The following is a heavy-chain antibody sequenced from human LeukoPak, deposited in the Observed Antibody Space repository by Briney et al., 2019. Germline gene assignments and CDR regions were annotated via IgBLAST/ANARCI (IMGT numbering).Heavy chain of an antibody. CDR2: INHRGST. CDR1: GGSFSGYY. J-gene: IGHJ6*03. V-gene: IGHV4-34*01. D-gene: IGHD3-22*01. Sequence: SETLSLTCAVYGGSFSGYYWTWIRQPPGKGPEWIGEINHRGSTKYNPSLKSRVTISEDTSKNQFSLKLSSVTAADTAVYYCARMVHDSSGYPGYYYYYMDVWGKGTTVTVSS. CDR3: ARMVHDSSGYPGYYYYYMDV.